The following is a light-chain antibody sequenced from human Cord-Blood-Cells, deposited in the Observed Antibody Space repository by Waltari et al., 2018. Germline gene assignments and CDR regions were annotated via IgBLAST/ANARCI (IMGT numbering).Light chain of an antibody. J-gene: IGLJ2*01. Sequence: SSELTQDPAVSVSLGQTVRITCQGDSLRSYYASCYQQKPAQAPVLVIYGKNNRPAGSPARFSACSSGNTAALTITWAQAEEEADYYCNSRDSSGSHWVFGGGTKLTVL. CDR3: NSRDSSGSHWV. CDR2: GKN. CDR1: SLRSYY. V-gene: IGLV3-19*01.